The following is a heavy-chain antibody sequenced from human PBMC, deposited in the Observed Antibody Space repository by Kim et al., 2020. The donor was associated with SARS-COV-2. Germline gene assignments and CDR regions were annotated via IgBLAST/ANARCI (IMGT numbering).Heavy chain of an antibody. CDR2: MNPNSGNT. CDR3: ARGPAWNGGPYYFDY. V-gene: IGHV1-8*01. D-gene: IGHD1-1*01. CDR1: GYTFSNYD. J-gene: IGHJ4*02. Sequence: VKVSCKASGYTFSNYDINWVRQATGQGLEWMGWMNPNSGNTGYAQKFQGRVTMTRNTSTSTAYMDLSSLRSEDTAVYYCARGPAWNGGPYYFDYWGRGTLVTVSS.